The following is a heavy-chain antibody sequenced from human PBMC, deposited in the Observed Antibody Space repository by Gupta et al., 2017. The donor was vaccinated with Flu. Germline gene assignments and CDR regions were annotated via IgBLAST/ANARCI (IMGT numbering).Heavy chain of an antibody. Sequence: WVRQAPGKGLEWVSSISRISRFIFYADAVKGRFSVSRDNTKNSLSLQMNGLRVEDTAIYYCAKNKASGTTKGSFDVWGQGTMVTVSA. V-gene: IGHV3-21*04. J-gene: IGHJ3*01. D-gene: IGHD1-1*01. CDR2: ISRISRFI. CDR3: AKNKASGTTKGSFDV.